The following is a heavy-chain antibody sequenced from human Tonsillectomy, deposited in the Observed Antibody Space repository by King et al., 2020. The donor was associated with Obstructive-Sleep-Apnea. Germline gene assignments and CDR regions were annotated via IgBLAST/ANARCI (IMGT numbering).Heavy chain of an antibody. J-gene: IGHJ4*02. CDR3: ATDKDSIAY. CDR1: GFSFSYYA. D-gene: IGHD6-13*01. V-gene: IGHV3-30*02. CDR2: IGYDGSNK. Sequence: VQLVESGGGVVQPGGSLRLSCAASGFSFSYYAMHWVRQAPGKGLEWVTFIGYDGSNKYYADSVKGRFTISRDNSKNTLYLQMNNLRAEDPAVYYCATDKDSIAYWGQGTLVTVSS.